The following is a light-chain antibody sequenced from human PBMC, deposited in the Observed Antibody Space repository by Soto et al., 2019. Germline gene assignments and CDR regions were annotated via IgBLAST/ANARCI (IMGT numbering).Light chain of an antibody. Sequence: EMVLTQSPATLSLSPVERANLSFRASQSVSSYLAWYHQKPGQAPRLLISDASNRATGIPARFSGSGSGTDFTLTISSLEPEDFAVYYCQKRSNWPINCGKGQRRAIK. CDR3: QKRSNWPIN. CDR1: QSVSSY. CDR2: DAS. V-gene: IGKV3-11*01. J-gene: IGKJ5*01.